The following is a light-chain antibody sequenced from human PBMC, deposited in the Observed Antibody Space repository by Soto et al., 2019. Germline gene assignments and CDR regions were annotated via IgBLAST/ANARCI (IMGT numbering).Light chain of an antibody. V-gene: IGKV1-5*03. CDR2: EAS. Sequence: DIQMTQSPSTLSASVGDRITITCLASQSISSWLAWYQQKPGKAPKLLIYEASSLESGVPSRFSGSGSGTEFTLTISSLQPDDFATFYCHQYNTYPYTFGQGTKLEIK. CDR1: QSISSW. CDR3: HQYNTYPYT. J-gene: IGKJ2*01.